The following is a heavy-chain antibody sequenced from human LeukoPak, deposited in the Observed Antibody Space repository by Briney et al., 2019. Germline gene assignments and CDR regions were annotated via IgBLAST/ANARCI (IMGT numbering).Heavy chain of an antibody. D-gene: IGHD3-3*01. J-gene: IGHJ6*03. CDR1: GFTFNNYW. CDR3: ARRDFWSGYSNYYYYMGV. Sequence: PGGSLRLSCVVSGFTFNNYWMSWVRQAPGKGLEWVATMRQDGGEIYYVDSVRGRFTISRDNAKNSLYLQMNSLRAEDTAVYYCARRDFWSGYSNYYYYMGVWGKGTTVTVSS. V-gene: IGHV3-7*01. CDR2: MRQDGGEI.